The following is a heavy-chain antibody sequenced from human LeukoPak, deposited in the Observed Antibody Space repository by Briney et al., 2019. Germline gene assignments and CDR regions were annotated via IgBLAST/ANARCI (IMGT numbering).Heavy chain of an antibody. J-gene: IGHJ4*02. CDR1: GYSFTSHW. V-gene: IGHV5-51*01. Sequence: GESLKISCKGSGYSFTSHWIGWVRQMPGKGLEWMGIIYPGDSDTRYSPSFQGQVTISADKSISTAYLQWSSLKASDTAMYYCCLDTAMVSFDYWGQGTLVTVSS. D-gene: IGHD5-18*01. CDR3: CLDTAMVSFDY. CDR2: IYPGDSDT.